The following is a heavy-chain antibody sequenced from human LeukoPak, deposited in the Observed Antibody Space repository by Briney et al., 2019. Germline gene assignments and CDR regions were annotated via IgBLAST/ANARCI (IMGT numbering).Heavy chain of an antibody. CDR3: AKTSAGIRGGYFDY. CDR1: GFTFSSYA. CDR2: INDSGGNT. Sequence: SGGSLRLSCAASGFTFSSYAMSWVRQAPGKGLEWVSLINDSGGNTYYADSVKGRFTISRDNSKNTSFLQMSSLRAEDTAVYYCAKTSAGIRGGYFDYWGQGTLVTVSS. V-gene: IGHV3-23*01. D-gene: IGHD3-10*01. J-gene: IGHJ4*02.